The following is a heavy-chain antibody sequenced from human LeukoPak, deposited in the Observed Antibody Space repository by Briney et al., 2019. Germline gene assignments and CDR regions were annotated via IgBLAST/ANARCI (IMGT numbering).Heavy chain of an antibody. V-gene: IGHV4-59*08. CDR1: GASISTYY. Sequence: SETLSLTCTVSGASISTYYWSWIRQPSVKGLEWIGCIFYSGSTNSGNTNYNPSLKSRVTISVDTSKNQFSLKLSSVTAADTAVYYCARHSTIEPRPDYWGQGTLVTVSS. D-gene: IGHD6-6*01. CDR2: IFYSGSTN. CDR3: ARHSTIEPRPDY. J-gene: IGHJ4*02.